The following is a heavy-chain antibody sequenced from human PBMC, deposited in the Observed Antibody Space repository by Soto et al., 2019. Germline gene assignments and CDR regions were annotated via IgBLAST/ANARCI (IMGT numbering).Heavy chain of an antibody. J-gene: IGHJ4*02. CDR1: GFTFSNYW. CDR2: IDSDGSRI. CDR3: VRTSLVVAVATREDF. D-gene: IGHD2-15*01. Sequence: EVQRVESGGGLVQPGESLSLSCAASGFTFSNYWMHWVRQAPGKGLVWVSRIDSDGSRITYADFVKGRFTISRDNAKNTVYLHMNSLTAEDTAVYYCVRTSLVVAVATREDFWGQGTLVTVSS. V-gene: IGHV3-74*01.